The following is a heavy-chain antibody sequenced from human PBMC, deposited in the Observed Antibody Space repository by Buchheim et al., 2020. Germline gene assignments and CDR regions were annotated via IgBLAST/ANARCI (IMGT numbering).Heavy chain of an antibody. Sequence: QVQLVESGGGVVQPGRSLRLSCAASGFTFSSYGMHWVRQAPGKGLEWVAVISYDGSNKYYADSVKGRFTISRDNSKNTLYLQMNSLRAEDTAVYYCANARHITYYDYVWGSYRRDFDYWGQGTL. CDR1: GFTFSSYG. V-gene: IGHV3-30*18. CDR2: ISYDGSNK. D-gene: IGHD3-16*02. J-gene: IGHJ4*02. CDR3: ANARHITYYDYVWGSYRRDFDY.